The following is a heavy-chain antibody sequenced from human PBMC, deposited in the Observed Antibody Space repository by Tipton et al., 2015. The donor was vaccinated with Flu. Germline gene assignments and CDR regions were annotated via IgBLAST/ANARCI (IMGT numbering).Heavy chain of an antibody. V-gene: IGHV4-59*08. CDR2: IYYSGST. Sequence: TLSLTCTVSGGSISSYYWSWIRQPPGKGLEWIGYIYYSGSTNYNPSLKSRVTISVDTSKNQFSLKLSSVTAADTAVYYCARQGKGGWYPLYYYYGMDVWGQGTTVTVSS. CDR3: ARQGKGGWYPLYYYYGMDV. J-gene: IGHJ6*02. D-gene: IGHD6-19*01. CDR1: GGSISSYY.